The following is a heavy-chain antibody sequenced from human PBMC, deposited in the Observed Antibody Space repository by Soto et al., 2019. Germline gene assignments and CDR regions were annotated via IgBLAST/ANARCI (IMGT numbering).Heavy chain of an antibody. V-gene: IGHV1-69*02. CDR2: IIPILGIA. J-gene: IGHJ4*02. Sequence: QVQLVQSGSEVKKPVSSVKVSCKASGGTFSSYTISWVRQAPGQGLEWMGRIIPILGIANYAQKFQGRVTITADKSTRTAYMELSSLRSEDTAVYYCASDRSARDYDFWSGPLLFDYWGQGTLVTVSS. CDR1: GGTFSSYT. CDR3: ASDRSARDYDFWSGPLLFDY. D-gene: IGHD3-3*01.